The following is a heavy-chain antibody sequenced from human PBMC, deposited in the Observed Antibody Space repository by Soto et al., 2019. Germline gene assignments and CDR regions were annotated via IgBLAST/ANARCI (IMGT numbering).Heavy chain of an antibody. Sequence: QVQLVQSGAEVKKPWSSVKVSCKASGGTLSSYAISWVRQAPGQGLEWMGGIIPIFGTANYAQKFQGRVTITADESTSTVYMELSILSSDDTAVYYCARGSGGYEFDYWGQGTLVTVSS. CDR2: IIPIFGTA. CDR1: GGTLSSYA. D-gene: IGHD2-15*01. CDR3: ARGSGGYEFDY. V-gene: IGHV1-69*01. J-gene: IGHJ4*02.